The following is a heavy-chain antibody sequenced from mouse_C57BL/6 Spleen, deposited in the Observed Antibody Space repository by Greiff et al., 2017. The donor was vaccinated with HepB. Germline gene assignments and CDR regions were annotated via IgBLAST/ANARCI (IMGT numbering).Heavy chain of an antibody. Sequence: DVMLVESGEGLVKPGGSLKLSCAASGFTFSSYAMSWVRQTPEKRLEWVAYISSGGDYIYYADTVKGRFTISRDNARNTLYLQMSSLKSEDTAMYYCTREPNYYGSSYWFAYWGQGTLVTVSA. CDR3: TREPNYYGSSYWFAY. CDR2: ISSGGDYI. J-gene: IGHJ3*01. V-gene: IGHV5-9-1*02. CDR1: GFTFSSYA. D-gene: IGHD1-1*01.